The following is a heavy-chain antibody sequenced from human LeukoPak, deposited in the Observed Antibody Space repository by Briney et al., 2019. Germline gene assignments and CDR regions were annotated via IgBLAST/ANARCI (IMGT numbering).Heavy chain of an antibody. D-gene: IGHD2-15*01. CDR2: ISSSSSTI. CDR1: GFTFSSYS. CDR3: ARDACSGSCHSDY. Sequence: GGSLRLSCAASGFTFSSYSMNWVRQAPGKGQEWVSYISSSSSTISYTDSVKVRFTIYREHAKTSLYLQMHSLRAEDTAVYYCARDACSGSCHSDYWGRGNLVIVSS. V-gene: IGHV3-48*01. J-gene: IGHJ4*02.